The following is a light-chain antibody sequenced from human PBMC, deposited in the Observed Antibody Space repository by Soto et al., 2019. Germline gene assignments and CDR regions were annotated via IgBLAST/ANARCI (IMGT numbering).Light chain of an antibody. CDR2: GAS. J-gene: IGKJ2*01. V-gene: IGKV3-20*01. Sequence: EVVLTQSPGTLSLSPGERTTLSCRASQSVVDNYLAWYQQKPGQAPRLLIYGASSRATGIPDRFSGSGSGTDFSLTISRLEAEDFGVYYCQQHGVSPRFTFGQGTKLEI. CDR3: QQHGVSPRFT. CDR1: QSVVDNY.